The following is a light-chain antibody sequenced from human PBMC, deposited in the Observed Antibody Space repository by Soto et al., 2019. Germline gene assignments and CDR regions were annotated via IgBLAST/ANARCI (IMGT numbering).Light chain of an antibody. J-gene: IGKJ5*01. CDR2: GAS. Sequence: QSPGTLSLSPGERATLSCRASQTISSNYLAWYQQKPGQAPRLLIYGASGRATGIPDRFSGSGSGTDFTLTISRLEPEDFTVYHCQQYSSSPRTFGQGTRLEIK. CDR1: QTISSNY. CDR3: QQYSSSPRT. V-gene: IGKV3-20*01.